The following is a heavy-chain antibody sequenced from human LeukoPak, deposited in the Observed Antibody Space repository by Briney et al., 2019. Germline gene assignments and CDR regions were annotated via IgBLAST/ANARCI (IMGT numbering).Heavy chain of an antibody. CDR1: GGSISSSSYY. J-gene: IGHJ4*02. D-gene: IGHD3-10*01. Sequence: SETLSLTCTVSGGSISSSSYYWGWIRQPPGKGLEWVGSIYYSGSTYYNPSLKSRVTISVDTSKNQFSLKLSSVTAADTAVYYCARSTWGLSYYYGAGTPFDYWGQGTLVTVSS. CDR3: ARSTWGLSYYYGAGTPFDY. CDR2: IYYSGST. V-gene: IGHV4-39*01.